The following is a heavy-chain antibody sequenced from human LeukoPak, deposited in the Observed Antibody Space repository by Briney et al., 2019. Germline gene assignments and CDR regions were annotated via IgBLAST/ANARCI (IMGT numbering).Heavy chain of an antibody. V-gene: IGHV3-23*01. J-gene: IGHJ5*02. CDR2: ISDSGGNT. CDR1: GFTFSNSA. CDR3: ARGHSSSWSNWFDP. Sequence: GGSLRLSCAPSGFTFSNSAMSWVRQAPGKGLEWVSIISDSGGNTFYADSVEGRFTISRDNSKSTLYLQMNSLRAEDTAVYYCARGHSSSWSNWFDPWGQGTLVTVSS. D-gene: IGHD6-13*01.